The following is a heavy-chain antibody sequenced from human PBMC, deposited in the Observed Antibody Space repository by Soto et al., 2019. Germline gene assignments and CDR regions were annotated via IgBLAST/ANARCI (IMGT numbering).Heavy chain of an antibody. J-gene: IGHJ4*02. CDR2: ISSSSSYI. Sequence: EVQLLESGGGLVKPGGALRLSCAASGFTFSSYSMNWVRQAPGKGLEWVTSISSSSSYIYYADSVKGRFTISRDNAKNSLYLQMNSLRAEDTAVYYCARENGDTIVSPPDYWCQGTMVTVSS. CDR3: ARENGDTIVSPPDY. V-gene: IGHV3-21*01. CDR1: GFTFSSYS. D-gene: IGHD3-10*01.